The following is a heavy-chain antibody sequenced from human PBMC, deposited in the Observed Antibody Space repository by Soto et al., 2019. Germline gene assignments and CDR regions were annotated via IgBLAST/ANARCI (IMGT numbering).Heavy chain of an antibody. CDR3: ARPAATVIFYSGMDV. J-gene: IGHJ6*02. Sequence: VQLVESEGGLVKPGGSLRVSCAASGFTFSNAWMSWVRQAPGKGLEWVAIISFDGSNEHYADSVQGRFTISRDNSENTLYLQMNSLRADDTAVYYCARPAATVIFYSGMDVWGQGTTVTVSS. CDR1: GFTFSNAW. CDR2: ISFDGSNE. V-gene: IGHV3-30-3*01. D-gene: IGHD4-17*01.